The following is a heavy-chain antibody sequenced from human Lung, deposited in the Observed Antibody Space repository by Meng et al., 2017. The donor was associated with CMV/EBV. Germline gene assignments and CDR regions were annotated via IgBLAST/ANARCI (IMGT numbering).Heavy chain of an antibody. CDR2: IKQDGSEK. Sequence: GGSLRLXCAASGFTFNIYWMSWVRQAPGKGLEWVANIKQDGSEKYYVDSVEGRFTSSRDNAKNSLYLQINSLRAEDAAIYYCARDLGDGSNYYYFDFWGHGTLVTVSS. D-gene: IGHD5-24*01. CDR3: ARDLGDGSNYYYFDF. J-gene: IGHJ4*01. CDR1: GFTFNIYW. V-gene: IGHV3-7*01.